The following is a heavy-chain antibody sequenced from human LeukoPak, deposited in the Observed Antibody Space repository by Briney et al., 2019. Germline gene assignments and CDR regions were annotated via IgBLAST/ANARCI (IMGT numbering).Heavy chain of an antibody. Sequence: GGSLRLSCAVSGFTFSSYAMSWVRQAPGKGLEWVAFIRYDGSNKYCADSVKGRFTISRDNSKNTLYLQMNSLRAEDTAVYYCAKGLRGYGRKEGDYFDYWGQGTLVTVSS. CDR1: GFTFSSYA. J-gene: IGHJ4*02. D-gene: IGHD3-16*01. CDR2: IRYDGSNK. CDR3: AKGLRGYGRKEGDYFDY. V-gene: IGHV3-30*02.